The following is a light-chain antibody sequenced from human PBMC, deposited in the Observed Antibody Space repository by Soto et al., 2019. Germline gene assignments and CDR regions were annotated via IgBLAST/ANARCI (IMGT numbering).Light chain of an antibody. J-gene: IGLJ3*02. CDR1: SSDVGGYNY. CDR2: DVC. V-gene: IGLV2-14*01. Sequence: QSVLTQPASVSGSPGQSITISCTGTSSDVGGYNYVSWYQQHPGKAPKLMIYDVCNRPSGVSNRFSGSKSGNTASLTISGLQAEDEADYYCSSYTSSSTWVFGGGTKVTVL. CDR3: SSYTSSSTWV.